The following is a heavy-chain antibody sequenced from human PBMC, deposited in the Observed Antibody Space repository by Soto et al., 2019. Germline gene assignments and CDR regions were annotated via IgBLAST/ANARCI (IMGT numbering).Heavy chain of an antibody. J-gene: IGHJ3*01. D-gene: IGHD4-17*01. CDR2: INWNGGST. V-gene: IGHV3-20*01. Sequence: EVQLVESGGGVVRPGGSLRLSCAASGFIFDDYGMSWVRHAPGKGLEWVSGINWNGGSTGYAGSVKGRFTISRDNAKKSLYLQMHSLRVEDTGVYHCARHSYGDYIGAFDLWGQGTLVT. CDR1: GFIFDDYG. CDR3: ARHSYGDYIGAFDL.